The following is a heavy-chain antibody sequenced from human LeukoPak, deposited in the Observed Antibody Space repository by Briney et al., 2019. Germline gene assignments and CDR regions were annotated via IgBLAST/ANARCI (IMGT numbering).Heavy chain of an antibody. CDR2: IYYSGST. V-gene: IGHV4-59*01. CDR3: ARGTLKGIAAAGTGNWFDP. Sequence: SETLSLTCTVSGGSISSYYWSWTRQPPGKGLEWIGYIYYSGSTNYSPSLKSRVTISVDTSKNQFSLKLSSVTAADTAVYYCARGTLKGIAAAGTGNWFDPWGQGTLVTVSS. CDR1: GGSISSYY. J-gene: IGHJ5*02. D-gene: IGHD6-13*01.